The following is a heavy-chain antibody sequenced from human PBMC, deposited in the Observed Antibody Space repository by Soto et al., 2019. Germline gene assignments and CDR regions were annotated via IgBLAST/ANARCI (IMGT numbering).Heavy chain of an antibody. CDR2: IYYSGST. D-gene: IGHD4-17*01. J-gene: IGHJ4*02. CDR1: GGSISSGGYY. Sequence: PSETLSLTCTVSGGSISSGGYYWSWIRQHPGKGLEWIGYIYYSGSTYYNPSLKSRVTISVDTSKNQFSLKLSSVTAADTAVYYCARSRLYDYGNYFDYWGQGTLVTVSS. CDR3: ARSRLYDYGNYFDY. V-gene: IGHV4-31*03.